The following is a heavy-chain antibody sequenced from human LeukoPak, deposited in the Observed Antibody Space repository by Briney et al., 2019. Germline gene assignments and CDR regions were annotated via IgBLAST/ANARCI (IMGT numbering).Heavy chain of an antibody. V-gene: IGHV3-48*03. CDR3: ARVEYGSGSYLDY. J-gene: IGHJ4*02. D-gene: IGHD3-10*01. CDR2: ISSSGSTI. Sequence: PGGSLRLSCAASGFTFSSYEMNWVRQAPGKGLEWVSYISSSGSTIYYADSVKGRFTISRDDAKNSLYLQMNSLRAEDTAVYYCARVEYGSGSYLDYWGQGTLVTVSS. CDR1: GFTFSSYE.